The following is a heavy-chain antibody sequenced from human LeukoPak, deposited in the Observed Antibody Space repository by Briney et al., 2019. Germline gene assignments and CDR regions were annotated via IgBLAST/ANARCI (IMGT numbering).Heavy chain of an antibody. CDR3: AKDPGAAAGPPY. CDR2: ISGSGETT. J-gene: IGHJ4*02. CDR1: GFTFPSYA. Sequence: GGSLRLSCAASGFTFPSYAMSWVRQVPGKGLQWVSIISGSGETTSYADSVKGRFTISRDNSENTLCLQMNSLRAEDTAVYYCAKDPGAAAGPPYWGQGTLVTVSS. V-gene: IGHV3-23*01. D-gene: IGHD6-13*01.